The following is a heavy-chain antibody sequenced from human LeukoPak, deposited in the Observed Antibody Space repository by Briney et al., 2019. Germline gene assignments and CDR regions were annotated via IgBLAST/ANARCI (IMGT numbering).Heavy chain of an antibody. V-gene: IGHV3-53*01. J-gene: IGHJ4*02. CDR1: GFTFTYSY. CDR2: IYSDGST. D-gene: IGHD4-17*01. Sequence: PGGSLRLSCAVSGFTFTYSYMSWVRQAPGKGLEWVSIIYSDGSTYYADSVKGRFIISRDNSKNTLSLHMNSLRAEDTALYYCARDNYGDYLDYWGQGTLVTVSS. CDR3: ARDNYGDYLDY.